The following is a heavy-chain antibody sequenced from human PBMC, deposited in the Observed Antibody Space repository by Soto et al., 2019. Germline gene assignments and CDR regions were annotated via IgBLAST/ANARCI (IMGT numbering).Heavy chain of an antibody. CDR1: GYNFAGYW. CDR3: ARGGVSTRTFDY. D-gene: IGHD3-3*01. Sequence: PGESLKISCKGSGYNFAGYWIAWVRQMPGKGLELMGIIYPSDSDTRYRPSFQGQVTISADKSISSAHLQWSSLGASDTAMYYCARGGVSTRTFDYWGQGTPVTVSS. J-gene: IGHJ4*02. V-gene: IGHV5-51*01. CDR2: IYPSDSDT.